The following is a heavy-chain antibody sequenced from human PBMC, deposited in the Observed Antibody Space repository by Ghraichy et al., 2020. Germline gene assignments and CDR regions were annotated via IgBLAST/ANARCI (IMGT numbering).Heavy chain of an antibody. J-gene: IGHJ6*02. CDR3: ARDRRSRIAAAGTGYYYYYGMAV. D-gene: IGHD6-13*01. CDR1: GFTVSSNY. V-gene: IGHV3-53*01. Sequence: GGSLRLSCAASGFTVSSNYMSWVRQAPGKGLEWVSVIYSGGSTYYADSVKGRFTISRDNSKNTLYLQMNSLRAEDTAVYYCARDRRSRIAAAGTGYYYYYGMAVWGQGTTVTVSS. CDR2: IYSGGST.